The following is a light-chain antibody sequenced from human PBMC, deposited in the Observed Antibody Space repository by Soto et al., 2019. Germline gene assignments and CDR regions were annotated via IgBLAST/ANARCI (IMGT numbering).Light chain of an antibody. J-gene: IGLJ2*01. CDR2: DVT. CDR1: SSDVGGYHF. Sequence: QSVLTQPRSVSGSPGQSVTISCTGTSSDVGGYHFVSWYRQHSGKAPEVLIYDVTRRPSGVPDRFSGSKSGSTASLTISGLQAEDEADYYCSSYGGSSTYILFGGGTKLTVL. V-gene: IGLV2-11*01. CDR3: SSYGGSSTYIL.